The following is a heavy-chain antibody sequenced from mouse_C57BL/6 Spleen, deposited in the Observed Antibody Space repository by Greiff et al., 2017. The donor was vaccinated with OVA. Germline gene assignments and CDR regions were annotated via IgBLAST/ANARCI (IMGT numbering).Heavy chain of an antibody. J-gene: IGHJ1*03. Sequence: VQLQQSGAELVRPGTSVKVSCKASGYAFTNYLIEWVKRRLGQGFGWIGVFILGSGGPNYNGKFKGKATLTADKSSSTAYMQLSSLTSEDSAVYFCARWAITTVVAEDWYFDVWGTGTTVTVSS. D-gene: IGHD1-1*01. CDR1: GYAFTNYL. CDR2: FILGSGGP. V-gene: IGHV1-54*01. CDR3: ARWAITTVVAEDWYFDV.